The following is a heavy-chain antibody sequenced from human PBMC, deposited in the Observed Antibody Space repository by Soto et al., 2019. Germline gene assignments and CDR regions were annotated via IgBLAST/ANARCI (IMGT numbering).Heavy chain of an antibody. CDR3: AAGGTRWLHPPFDY. D-gene: IGHD1-7*01. CDR2: FDPEDGEI. CDR1: GHTLTEFS. Sequence: QVHLVQSGAEVKKPGASVKVSCKVSGHTLTEFSMHWVRQAPGKGLEWMGGFDPEDGEIMYAQKFQGRVTMTEDTSTDAAYMELSSLRSEDTAVYYCAAGGTRWLHPPFDYWGQGTLVTVSS. J-gene: IGHJ4*02. V-gene: IGHV1-24*01.